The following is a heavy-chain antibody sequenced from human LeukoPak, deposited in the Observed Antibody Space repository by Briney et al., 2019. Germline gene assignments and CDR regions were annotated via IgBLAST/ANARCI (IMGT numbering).Heavy chain of an antibody. CDR3: ARADDSSGYYPYYFDY. CDR2: IYHSGST. Sequence: PSQTLSLTCAVSGGSISSGGYSWSWIRQPPGKGLEWIGYIYHSGSTYYNPSLKSRVTISVDRSKNQFSLKLSSVTAADTAVYYCARADDSSGYYPYYFDYWGQGTLVTVSS. J-gene: IGHJ4*02. CDR1: GGSISSGGYS. V-gene: IGHV4-30-2*01. D-gene: IGHD3-22*01.